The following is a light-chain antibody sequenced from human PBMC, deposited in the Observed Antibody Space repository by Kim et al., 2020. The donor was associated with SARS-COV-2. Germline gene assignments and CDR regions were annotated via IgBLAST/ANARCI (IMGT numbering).Light chain of an antibody. CDR2: DVS. Sequence: PGQSITISCTGTSSDFGGHNSVSWYQQYPGKAPQLVIYDVSNRPSGISNRFSGSKSGNTASLTISRLQAEDEADYHCSSYTGSSTVFGTGTRSPS. CDR1: SSDFGGHNS. CDR3: SSYTGSSTV. J-gene: IGLJ1*01. V-gene: IGLV2-14*03.